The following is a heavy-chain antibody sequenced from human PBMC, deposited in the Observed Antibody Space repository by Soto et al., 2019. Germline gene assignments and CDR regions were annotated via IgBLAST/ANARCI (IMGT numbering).Heavy chain of an antibody. CDR3: TRRDSSGWYNY. Sequence: GGSLRLSCAASGFTFSGSAMHWVRQASGKGLEWVGRIRSKANSHATAYAASVKGRFTISRDDSKNTAYLQMNSLKTEDTAVYYCTRRDSSGWYNYWGQGTLVTVSS. D-gene: IGHD6-19*01. J-gene: IGHJ4*02. V-gene: IGHV3-73*01. CDR1: GFTFSGSA. CDR2: IRSKANSHAT.